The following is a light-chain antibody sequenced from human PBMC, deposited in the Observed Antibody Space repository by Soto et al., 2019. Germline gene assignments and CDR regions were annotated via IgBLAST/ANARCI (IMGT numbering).Light chain of an antibody. V-gene: IGKV3-20*01. CDR1: QSVTANY. J-gene: IGKJ1*01. Sequence: EIALTQSPGTLSLSPGERATLSCRASQSVTANYLAWYQQRPGQAPRLLIYAASIGATGVPDRFSGSGSGTDFTLIISRLEPEDFAVYYCLQYGVPLWTFGQGTTVEIK. CDR3: LQYGVPLWT. CDR2: AAS.